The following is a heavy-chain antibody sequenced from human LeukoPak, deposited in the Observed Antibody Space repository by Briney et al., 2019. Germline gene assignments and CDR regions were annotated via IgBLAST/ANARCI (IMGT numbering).Heavy chain of an antibody. CDR2: ISYDGSNK. J-gene: IGHJ4*02. CDR1: GFTSSSYA. V-gene: IGHV3-30-3*01. D-gene: IGHD3-9*01. Sequence: GRSLRLSCAASGFTSSSYAMHWVRQAPGKGLEWVAVISYDGSNKYYADSVKGRFTISRDNSKNTLYLQMNSLRAEDTAVYYCARDKLVTIFDYWGQGTLVTVSS. CDR3: ARDKLVTIFDY.